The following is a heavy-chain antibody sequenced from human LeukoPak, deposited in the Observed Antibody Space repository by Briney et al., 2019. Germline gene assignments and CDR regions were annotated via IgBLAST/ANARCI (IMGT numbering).Heavy chain of an antibody. CDR3: ARGGRYCSSTSCYGRCDY. Sequence: ASVKVSCKASGYTFTSYGISWVRQAPGQGLEWMGWISAYNGNTNYAQKLQGRVTMTTDTSTSTAYMELRSLRSDDTAVYYCARGGRYCSSTSCYGRCDYWGQGTLVTVSS. D-gene: IGHD2-2*01. CDR1: GYTFTSYG. J-gene: IGHJ4*02. V-gene: IGHV1-18*01. CDR2: ISAYNGNT.